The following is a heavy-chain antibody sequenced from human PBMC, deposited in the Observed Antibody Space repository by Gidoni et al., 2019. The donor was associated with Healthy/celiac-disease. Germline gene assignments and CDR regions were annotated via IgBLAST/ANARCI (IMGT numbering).Heavy chain of an antibody. Sequence: EVQLVESGGGLVQPGGSLKLSCAASGFTFSGSAMHWVRQASGKGLEWVGRIRSKANSYATAYAASVKGRFTISRDDSKNTAYLQMNSLKTEDTAVYYCTIGSGSYYPVDYWGQGTLVTVSS. V-gene: IGHV3-73*01. CDR2: IRSKANSYAT. CDR3: TIGSGSYYPVDY. CDR1: GFTFSGSA. J-gene: IGHJ4*02. D-gene: IGHD3-10*01.